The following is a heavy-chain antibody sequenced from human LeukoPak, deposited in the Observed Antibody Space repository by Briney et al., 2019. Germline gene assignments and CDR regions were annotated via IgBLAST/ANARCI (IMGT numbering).Heavy chain of an antibody. D-gene: IGHD3-10*01. Sequence: YSGITNYNPSLKSRVTISVDTSKNQFSLKLSSVTAADTAVYYCARWGYYGSGSYYISPFDYWGQGTLVTVSS. CDR3: ARWGYYGSGSYYISPFDY. CDR2: YSGIT. J-gene: IGHJ4*02. V-gene: IGHV4-59*12.